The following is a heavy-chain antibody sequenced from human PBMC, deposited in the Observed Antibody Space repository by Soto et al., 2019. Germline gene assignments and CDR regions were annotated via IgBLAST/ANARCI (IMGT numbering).Heavy chain of an antibody. D-gene: IGHD6-19*01. CDR3: AKADGEQWLIPHLDN. CDR2: ISCCGGST. V-gene: IGHV3-23*01. Sequence: LGGSLRLSCEASGFNFKKFAMGWVRQAPGEGLEWVAGISCCGGSTSYADSVKGRFSLARDDSKSTLSLHLNSLRFEDTARYFCAKADGEQWLIPHLDNWGQGTLVTVSS. J-gene: IGHJ4*02. CDR1: GFNFKKFA.